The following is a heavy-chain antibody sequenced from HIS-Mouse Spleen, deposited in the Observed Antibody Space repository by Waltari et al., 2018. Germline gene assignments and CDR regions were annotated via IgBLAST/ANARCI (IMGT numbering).Heavy chain of an antibody. CDR1: GGPISSSSYS. Sequence: QLQLPESGPGLVKPSETLSLTCTVSGGPISSSSYSWGWIRQPPGKGLEWIGSIYSSGSTYYNPALKSRVTISVDTSKNQFSPKLSSVTAADTAVYYCAREIPYSSSWYDWYFDLWGRGTLVTVSS. V-gene: IGHV4-39*07. D-gene: IGHD6-13*01. J-gene: IGHJ2*01. CDR3: AREIPYSSSWYDWYFDL. CDR2: IYSSGST.